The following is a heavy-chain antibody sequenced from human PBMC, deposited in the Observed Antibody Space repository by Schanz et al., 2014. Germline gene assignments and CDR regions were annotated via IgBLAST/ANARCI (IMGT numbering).Heavy chain of an antibody. J-gene: IGHJ4*02. CDR3: AKDLLYGAPMPLNHLDY. CDR2: LSGSGGST. V-gene: IGHV3-23*04. D-gene: IGHD2-2*01. Sequence: VQLVESGGGLVQPGGSLRLSCGGSGFTFSKYWMSWVRQAPGKGLEWVSALSGSGGSTYYADSVKGRFTISRDNAKNTLYLQMNSLRAEDTAVYYCAKDLLYGAPMPLNHLDYWGQGTLVTVSS. CDR1: GFTFSKYW.